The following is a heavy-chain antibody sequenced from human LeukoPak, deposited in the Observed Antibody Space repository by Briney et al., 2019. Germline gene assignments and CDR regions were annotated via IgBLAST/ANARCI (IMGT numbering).Heavy chain of an antibody. CDR1: GSTFTGYY. D-gene: IGHD3-10*01. Sequence: GASVKVSCKASGSTFTGYYMHWVRQAPGQGLEWMGWINPNSGGTNYAQKFQGRVTMTRDTSISTAYMELSRLRSDDTAVYYCARGREEVRGVIRPFDYWGQGTLVTVSS. V-gene: IGHV1-2*02. J-gene: IGHJ4*02. CDR2: INPNSGGT. CDR3: ARGREEVRGVIRPFDY.